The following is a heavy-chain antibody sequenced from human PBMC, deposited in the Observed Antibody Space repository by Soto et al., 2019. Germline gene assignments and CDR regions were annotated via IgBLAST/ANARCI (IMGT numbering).Heavy chain of an antibody. D-gene: IGHD3-10*01. CDR3: ARVITSYYYGSGFGWFGP. Sequence: QLQLQESGSGLVKPSQTLSLTCAVSGGSISSGGYSWSWIRQPPGKGLEWIGYIYHSGSTYYNPSLRSRVTISGDRSQNQFSPKLSSVTAADTAVYYCARVITSYYYGSGFGWFGPWGQGTLVTVSS. V-gene: IGHV4-30-2*01. CDR1: GGSISSGGYS. J-gene: IGHJ5*02. CDR2: IYHSGST.